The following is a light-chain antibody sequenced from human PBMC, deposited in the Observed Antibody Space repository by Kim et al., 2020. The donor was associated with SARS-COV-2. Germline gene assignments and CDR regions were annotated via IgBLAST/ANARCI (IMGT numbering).Light chain of an antibody. Sequence: APGKTARITCGENSIGLQSVHWYQQKPGQAPVLVIYYDIDRPSGIPERFSGSNSGNTATLTISRVEAGDEADYYCQVWDTGSDHPIFGGGTQLTVL. CDR2: YDI. CDR3: QVWDTGSDHPI. CDR1: SIGLQS. V-gene: IGLV3-21*04. J-gene: IGLJ2*01.